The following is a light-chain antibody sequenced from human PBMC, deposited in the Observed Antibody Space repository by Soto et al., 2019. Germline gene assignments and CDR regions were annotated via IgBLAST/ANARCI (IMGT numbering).Light chain of an antibody. Sequence: QAVVTQPPAVSGTPGQRVTISCSGSSPNIGSNTVNWYQQLPGTAPKLLIYNNYQRPSGVPDRFSGSKSGTSASLAISGLQSEDEGEYYCAAWDDSLDGPHVVFGGGTKLTVL. J-gene: IGLJ2*01. CDR2: NNY. V-gene: IGLV1-44*01. CDR1: SPNIGSNT. CDR3: AAWDDSLDGPHVV.